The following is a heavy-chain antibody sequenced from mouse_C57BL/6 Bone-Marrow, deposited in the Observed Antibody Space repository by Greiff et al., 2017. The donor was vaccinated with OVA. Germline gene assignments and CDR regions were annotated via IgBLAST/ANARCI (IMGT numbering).Heavy chain of an antibody. D-gene: IGHD1-1*01. CDR2: INSDGGST. J-gene: IGHJ1*03. CDR3: ARHYYGSSYVRYWYFDV. V-gene: IGHV5-2*01. CDR1: EYEFPSHD. Sequence: EVKLVESGGGLVQPGESLKLSCESNEYEFPSHDMSWVRKTPEKRLELVAAINSDGGSTYYPDTMERRFIISRDNTKKTLYLQMSSLRSEDTALYYCARHYYGSSYVRYWYFDVWGTGTTVTVSS.